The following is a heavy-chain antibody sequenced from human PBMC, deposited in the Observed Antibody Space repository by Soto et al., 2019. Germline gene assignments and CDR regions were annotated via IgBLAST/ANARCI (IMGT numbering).Heavy chain of an antibody. V-gene: IGHV3-48*03. CDR3: ATRSSDYYFY. Sequence: HPGGSLRLSCAASGLTLSNFETDWVRQAPGKGLEWIAYISIGARSIHYADSVRGRLTISRDDAENSVFLQMDRLSAEDTAVYFCATRSSDYYFYWGPGALVTVSS. D-gene: IGHD4-17*01. CDR1: GLTLSNFE. CDR2: ISIGARSI. J-gene: IGHJ4*02.